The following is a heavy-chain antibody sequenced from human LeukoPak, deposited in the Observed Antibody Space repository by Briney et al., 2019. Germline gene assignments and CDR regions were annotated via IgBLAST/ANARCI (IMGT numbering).Heavy chain of an antibody. CDR2: IYYSGST. CDR3: ARVRGYSSFTDFDY. D-gene: IGHD6-6*01. V-gene: IGHV4-59*01. Sequence: SETLSLTCTVSGGSISSYYWSWIRQPPGKGLEWIGYIYYSGSTNYNPSLKSRVTISVDTSKNQFSLKLSSVTAAGTAVYYCARVRGYSSFTDFDYWGQGTLVTVSS. CDR1: GGSISSYY. J-gene: IGHJ4*02.